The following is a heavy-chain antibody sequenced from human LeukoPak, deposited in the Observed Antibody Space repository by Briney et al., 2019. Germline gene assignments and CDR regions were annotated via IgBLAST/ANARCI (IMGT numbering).Heavy chain of an antibody. V-gene: IGHV4-34*01. CDR3: ARGFVVVVAARGTRHAFDI. J-gene: IGHJ3*02. Sequence: SETLSLTCAVDGGSFSGYYWRWIRQPQGKGMEWIGEINHSGSTNDNPSLKRGVNISVDTSKTQFSLKLVSVTAADTAVYYCARGFVVVVAARGTRHAFDIWGQGTMVTVSS. CDR2: INHSGST. CDR1: GGSFSGYY. D-gene: IGHD2-15*01.